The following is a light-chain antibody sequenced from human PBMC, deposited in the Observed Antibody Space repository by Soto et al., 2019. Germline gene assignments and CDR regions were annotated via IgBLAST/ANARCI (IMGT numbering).Light chain of an antibody. CDR2: AAS. Sequence: DIQMTQSPSSVSASVGDRVTISCLASQDISSWLAWYKQEPGKAPKLLIYAASSLQNGVPSRFRGSGYGTHFTFTISSLQPEDIATYYCQHYDDLPLTFGGGTKVDI. J-gene: IGKJ4*01. CDR3: QHYDDLPLT. V-gene: IGKV1-12*01. CDR1: QDISSW.